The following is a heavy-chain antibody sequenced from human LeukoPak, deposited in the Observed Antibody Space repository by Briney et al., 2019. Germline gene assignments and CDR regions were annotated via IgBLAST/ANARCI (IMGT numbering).Heavy chain of an antibody. CDR1: AYTFTIYG. CDR2: ISPYSGNT. D-gene: IGHD3-22*01. Sequence: EASVTVSFTSSAYTFTIYGISWVRQAPGQGHEWKGWISPYSGNTNYAQKLQGRVTITTEASTSTAYLELRILRSEDTAVYCCARDGTWVRYYYDSTGYGYYFDYWGQGTLVTVSS. CDR3: ARDGTWVRYYYDSTGYGYYFDY. V-gene: IGHV1-18*01. J-gene: IGHJ4*02.